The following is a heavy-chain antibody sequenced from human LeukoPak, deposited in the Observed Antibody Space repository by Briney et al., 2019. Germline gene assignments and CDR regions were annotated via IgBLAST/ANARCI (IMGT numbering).Heavy chain of an antibody. J-gene: IGHJ3*02. Sequence: SETLSLTSTVSGGSISSYYWSWIRQPPGKGLEWIGNIYYSGSTKYNPSLKSRVTISVDTSKNQFSLKLSSVTAADTAVYYCARDLYDSNAFDIWGQGTMVTVSS. V-gene: IGHV4-59*01. CDR2: IYYSGST. CDR1: GGSISSYY. CDR3: ARDLYDSNAFDI. D-gene: IGHD3-22*01.